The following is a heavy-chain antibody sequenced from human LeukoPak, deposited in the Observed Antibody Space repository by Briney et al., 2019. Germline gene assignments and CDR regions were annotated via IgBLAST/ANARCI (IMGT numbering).Heavy chain of an antibody. CDR2: ISAYNGNT. V-gene: IGHV1-18*01. D-gene: IGHD2-2*01. J-gene: IGHJ4*02. CDR3: ARDCGTTICYARY. CDR1: GSTFTSYG. Sequence: ASVKLSCKASGSTFTSYGISWVRQAPGQGLEWMGWISAYNGNTNTAQTDLGRGTMTTDTSTNTAYVELRSLRSDDTAVCYCARDCGTTICYARYWGQGTLVTVSS.